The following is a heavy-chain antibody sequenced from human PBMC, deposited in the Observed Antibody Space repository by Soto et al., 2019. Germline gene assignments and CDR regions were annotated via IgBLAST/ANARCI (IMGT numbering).Heavy chain of an antibody. Sequence: EVQLVESGGGVVQPGGSLKLSCAASGFTFSGSAMHWVRQASGKGLEWVGRIRSKDNNYATVYAASVEGRSTIARDDLKITAYVQMNRLESDDQVVYYCTRRDYGSAIYTLDWYFDLWSRGTLVTVSS. CDR2: IRSKDNNYAT. D-gene: IGHD3-10*01. J-gene: IGHJ2*01. CDR3: TRRDYGSAIYTLDWYFDL. CDR1: GFTFSGSA. V-gene: IGHV3-73*02.